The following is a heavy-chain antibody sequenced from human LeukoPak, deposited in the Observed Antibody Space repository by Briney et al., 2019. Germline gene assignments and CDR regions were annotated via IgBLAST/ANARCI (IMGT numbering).Heavy chain of an antibody. D-gene: IGHD6-19*01. V-gene: IGHV3-66*01. CDR2: IYSGVSR. CDR1: GFTVSTVY. Sequence: PGESLTLSCAAAGFTVSTVYMSWVRPAQGKGLEWVSLIYSGVSRYYADCVKGRFSLSRENSKNTLYIQMNGLRAENTAVYYCATGGAVTGHYGFDVWGQGTMVSVSS. CDR3: ATGGAVTGHYGFDV. J-gene: IGHJ3*01.